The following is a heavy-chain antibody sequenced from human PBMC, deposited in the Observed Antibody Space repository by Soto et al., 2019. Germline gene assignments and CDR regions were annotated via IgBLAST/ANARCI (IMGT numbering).Heavy chain of an antibody. V-gene: IGHV3-53*01. J-gene: IGHJ4*02. D-gene: IGHD3-22*01. Sequence: PGGSLRLSCAASGFTVSHNYMSWVRQAPGKGLEWVSVIYSGGSTYYADSVKGRFTLSRDNSKNILYLQMNSLRADDTAVYYCAREQGTYDSTGYYIRYDYWGQGTLVTVSS. CDR3: AREQGTYDSTGYYIRYDY. CDR2: IYSGGST. CDR1: GFTVSHNY.